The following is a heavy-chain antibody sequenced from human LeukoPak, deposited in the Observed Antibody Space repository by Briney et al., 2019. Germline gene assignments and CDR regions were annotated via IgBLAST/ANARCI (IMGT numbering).Heavy chain of an antibody. J-gene: IGHJ4*02. D-gene: IGHD3-9*01. V-gene: IGHV1-69*06. Sequence: GASVKVSCKASGGTFSSYAISWVRQAPGQGLEWMGGIIPIFGTANYAQKFQGRVTMTEDTSTDTAYMEPSSLRSEDTAVYYCATGYDILTGYPDDYWGQGTLVTVSS. CDR3: ATGYDILTGYPDDY. CDR1: GGTFSSYA. CDR2: IIPIFGTA.